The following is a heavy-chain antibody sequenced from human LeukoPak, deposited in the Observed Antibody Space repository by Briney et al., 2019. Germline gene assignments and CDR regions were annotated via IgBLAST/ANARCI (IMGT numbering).Heavy chain of an antibody. CDR3: AKDGPLLGRYFDWLFPFDY. D-gene: IGHD3-9*01. Sequence: PGGSLRLSCAASGFTFSSYAMSWVRQAPVKGLEWVSAISGSGGSTYYADSVKGRFTISRDNSKNTLYLQMNSLRAEDTAVYYCAKDGPLLGRYFDWLFPFDYWGQGTLVTVSS. J-gene: IGHJ4*02. V-gene: IGHV3-23*01. CDR2: ISGSGGST. CDR1: GFTFSSYA.